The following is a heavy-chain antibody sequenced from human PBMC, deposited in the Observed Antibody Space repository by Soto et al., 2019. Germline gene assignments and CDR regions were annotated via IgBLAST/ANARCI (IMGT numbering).Heavy chain of an antibody. CDR1: GGTFNTFA. Sequence: QVQLVQSGAEVKKPGSSVKVSCKASGGTFNTFAISWVRQAPGQGFEWLGGIIPIFRTRDYAQKFQGRVTIIADDSASTGYMEIRSVRSEDTAVYYCEGGNERHRIGGNYYSAMDIWGQGTTVTVSS. CDR3: EGGNERHRIGGNYYSAMDI. CDR2: IIPIFRTR. J-gene: IGHJ6*02. D-gene: IGHD2-8*01. V-gene: IGHV1-69*12.